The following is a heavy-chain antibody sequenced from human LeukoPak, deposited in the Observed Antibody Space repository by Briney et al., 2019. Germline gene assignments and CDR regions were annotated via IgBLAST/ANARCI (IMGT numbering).Heavy chain of an antibody. V-gene: IGHV4-61*02. D-gene: IGHD3-22*01. CDR3: AREADYYDSSGYYGDAFDI. Sequence: SQTLSLTCTVSGGSISSGSYYWSWIRQPAGNGLEWIGRIYTSGSTNYNPSLKSRVTISVDTSKNQSSLKLSSVTAADTAVYYCAREADYYDSSGYYGDAFDIWGQGTMVTVSS. J-gene: IGHJ3*02. CDR1: GGSISSGSYY. CDR2: IYTSGST.